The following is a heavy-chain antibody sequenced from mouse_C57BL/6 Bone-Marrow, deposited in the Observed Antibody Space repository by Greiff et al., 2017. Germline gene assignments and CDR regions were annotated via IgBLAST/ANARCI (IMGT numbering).Heavy chain of an antibody. CDR3: AICDYCSSYGSY. V-gene: IGHV1-63*01. J-gene: IGHJ3*01. D-gene: IGHD1-1*01. Sequence: QVQLQQSGAELVRPGTSVKMSCKASGYTFTNYWIGWAKQRPGHGLEWIGDIYPGGGYTNYNEKFKGKATLTADKSSSTAYMQFSSLTSEDSAIYYCAICDYCSSYGSYWCQGTLVTVSA. CDR2: IYPGGGYT. CDR1: GYTFTNYW.